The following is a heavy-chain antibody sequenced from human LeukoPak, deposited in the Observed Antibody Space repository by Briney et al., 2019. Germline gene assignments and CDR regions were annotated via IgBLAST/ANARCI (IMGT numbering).Heavy chain of an antibody. CDR1: GFTFRNYV. D-gene: IGHD5-12*01. CDR2: ISYDGSNK. CDR3: AKGGYDPLGYFDL. J-gene: IGHJ2*01. Sequence: PGRSLRPSCAASGFTFRNYVMHWVRQAPGKGLEWVAVISYDGSNKYYADSVKGRFTISRDNSKNTLYLQMNSLRAEDTAVYYCAKGGYDPLGYFDLWGRGTLVTVSS. V-gene: IGHV3-30*18.